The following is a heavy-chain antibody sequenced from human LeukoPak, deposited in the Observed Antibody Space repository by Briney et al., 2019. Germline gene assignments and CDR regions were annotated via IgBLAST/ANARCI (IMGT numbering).Heavy chain of an antibody. Sequence: GASVKVSCKASGYTFTGYYMHWVRQATGQGLEWMGWMNPNSGNTGYAQKFQGRVTMTRNTSISTAYMELSSLRSEDTAVYYCARAIKAVAGDYYYYYMDVWGKGTTVTISS. CDR1: GYTFTGYY. J-gene: IGHJ6*03. CDR2: MNPNSGNT. CDR3: ARAIKAVAGDYYYYYMDV. V-gene: IGHV1-8*02. D-gene: IGHD6-19*01.